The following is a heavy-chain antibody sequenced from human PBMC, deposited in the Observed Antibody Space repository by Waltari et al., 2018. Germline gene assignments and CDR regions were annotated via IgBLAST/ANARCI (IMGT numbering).Heavy chain of an antibody. CDR2: IYHSGST. D-gene: IGHD6-6*01. V-gene: IGHV4-38-2*02. J-gene: IGHJ4*02. Sequence: QVQLQESGPGLVKPSETLSLTCAVSGSSISSCFYWGWIRQPPGKGLEWIGSIYHSGSTYYNPSLKSRVTISVDTSKNQFSLKLSSVTAADTAVYYCARDRQGSSNYWGQGTLVTVSS. CDR1: GSSISSCFY. CDR3: ARDRQGSSNY.